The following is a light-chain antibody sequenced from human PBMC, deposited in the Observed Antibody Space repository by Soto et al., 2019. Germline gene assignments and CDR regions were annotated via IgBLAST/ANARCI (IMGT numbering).Light chain of an antibody. J-gene: IGKJ2*01. CDR2: GAS. CDR1: QSVSST. V-gene: IGKV3-15*01. CDR3: QQYNNCPYT. Sequence: EIVMTQSPATLSMSPGERATLSCRASQSVSSTLAWYQQKPGQAPRLLIYGASTRATGIPARFSGSGSGAEFTLTISILQSEDFAVYYCQQYNNCPYTFGQGTKVEIQ.